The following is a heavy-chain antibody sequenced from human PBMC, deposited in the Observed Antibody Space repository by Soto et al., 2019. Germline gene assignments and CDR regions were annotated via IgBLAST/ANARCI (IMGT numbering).Heavy chain of an antibody. CDR1: GRSLSSYY. CDR3: AREDSYGYRFDY. V-gene: IGHV4-59*01. D-gene: IGHD6-25*01. CDR2: IHYSGST. J-gene: IGHJ4*02. Sequence: PXETLSVTGAVSGRSLSSYYWSWIRPPPGKGLDWIGYIHYSGSTNYNPSLKSRVTISVDTSKTQFSLKLSSVTAADTAAYYCAREDSYGYRFDYWGQGTLVTVSS.